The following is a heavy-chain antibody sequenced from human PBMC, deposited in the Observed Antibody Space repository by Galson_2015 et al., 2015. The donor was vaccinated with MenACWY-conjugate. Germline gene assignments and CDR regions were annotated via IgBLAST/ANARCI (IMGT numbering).Heavy chain of an antibody. CDR2: ISSNGGST. V-gene: IGHV3-64*02. D-gene: IGHD2-2*01. CDR3: ARVGGPWRSGTSPYYYYYMDV. Sequence: SLRLSCAASGFTFSSYGMHWVRQAPGKGLEYVSAISSNGGSTYYADSVKGRFTISRDNSKNTLYLQMGSLRAEDMAVYYCARVGGPWRSGTSPYYYYYMDVWGKGTTVTVSS. CDR1: GFTFSSYG. J-gene: IGHJ6*03.